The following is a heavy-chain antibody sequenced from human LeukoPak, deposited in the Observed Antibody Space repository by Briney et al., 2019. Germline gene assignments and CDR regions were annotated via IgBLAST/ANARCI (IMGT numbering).Heavy chain of an antibody. CDR1: GFTFSSYW. D-gene: IGHD6-13*01. J-gene: IGHJ6*03. V-gene: IGHV3-74*01. Sequence: PGGSLRLSCAASGFTFSSYWMHWVRQAPGKGLVWVSRINSDGSSTSYADSVKGRFTISRDNAKNTLYLQMNSLRAEDTAVYYCASYSSSQILDYYYYYMDVWGKGTTVTVSS. CDR2: INSDGSST. CDR3: ASYSSSQILDYYYYYMDV.